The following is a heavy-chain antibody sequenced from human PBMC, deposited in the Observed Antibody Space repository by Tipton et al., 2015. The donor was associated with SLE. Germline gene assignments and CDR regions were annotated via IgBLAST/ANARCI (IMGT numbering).Heavy chain of an antibody. CDR3: ARDRTAAGTDYYYGLDV. CDR2: IYYSGST. CDR1: NGSVSSYY. V-gene: IGHV4-59*02. Sequence: TLSLTCTVSNGSVSSYYWSWIRQPPGKRLEWIGYIYYSGSTNYNPSLKSRVTLSVDTSKNQFSLKLSSVNAADTAVYYCARDRTAAGTDYYYGLDVWGQGTSVTVSS. D-gene: IGHD6-13*01. J-gene: IGHJ6*02.